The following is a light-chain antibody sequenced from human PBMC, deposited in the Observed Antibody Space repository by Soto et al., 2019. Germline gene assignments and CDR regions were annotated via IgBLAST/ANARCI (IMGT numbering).Light chain of an antibody. CDR1: QSISSW. CDR3: QQYNSYPWT. Sequence: DIQMSQSPSTLSASLGARVTITCRASQSISSWLAWYQQKPGKAPKLLIYKASSLESGVPSRFSGSGSGTEFTLTISSLQPDDFATYYCQQYNSYPWTFGQGTKVDIK. V-gene: IGKV1-5*03. CDR2: KAS. J-gene: IGKJ1*01.